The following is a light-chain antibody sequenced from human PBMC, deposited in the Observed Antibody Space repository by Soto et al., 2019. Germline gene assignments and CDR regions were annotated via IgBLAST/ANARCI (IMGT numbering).Light chain of an antibody. J-gene: IGKJ1*01. CDR3: QQSESSPRT. CDR2: GTS. Sequence: EIVLTQSPGTLSLSPGERATLSCRASQSVTSTYLAWYQQTPGQAPRLLIYGTSNRATGVPDRLSCSGSGTDFTRNISGLEPEDFAVYYCQQSESSPRTFGQGTKVEIK. V-gene: IGKV3-20*01. CDR1: QSVTSTY.